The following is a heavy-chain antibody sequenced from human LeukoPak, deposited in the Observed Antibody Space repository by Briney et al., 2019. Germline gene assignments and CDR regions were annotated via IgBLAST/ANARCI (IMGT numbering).Heavy chain of an antibody. CDR1: GYTFTDYY. V-gene: IGHV1-2*02. J-gene: IGHJ4*02. Sequence: GASVNVSCKASGYTFTDYYMNWVRQAPGQGLVWMGWMNPKSGGTKYAQKFQGRVTMTRDTSISTAYMELTILSSDDTAVFCCVRAGDLDYWGQGTLVTVSS. CDR2: MNPKSGGT. D-gene: IGHD7-27*01. CDR3: VRAGDLDY.